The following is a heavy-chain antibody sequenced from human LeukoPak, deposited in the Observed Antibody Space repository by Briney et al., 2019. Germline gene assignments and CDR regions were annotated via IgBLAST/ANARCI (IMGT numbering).Heavy chain of an antibody. D-gene: IGHD3-3*01. CDR1: GGSFSGYY. Sequence: SETLSLTCAVYGGSFSGYYWSWIRQPPGKGLEWIGEINHSGSTNYNPSLKSRVTISVDTSKNQFSLKLSSVTAADTAVYYCARGRVNYDFWSGYSVYFDYWGQGTLVTVSS. J-gene: IGHJ4*02. V-gene: IGHV4-34*01. CDR3: ARGRVNYDFWSGYSVYFDY. CDR2: INHSGST.